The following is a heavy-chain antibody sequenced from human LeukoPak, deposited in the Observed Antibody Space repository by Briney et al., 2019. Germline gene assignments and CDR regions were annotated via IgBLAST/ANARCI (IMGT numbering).Heavy chain of an antibody. CDR2: IYSGGST. Sequence: GGSLRLSCAASGFSVGTNYMSWVRQAPGKGLEWVSVIYSGGSTYYADSVKGRFTISRDNSKNTLYLLMNSVRGEDTAVYYCAKGPQHSTYWYRFDSWGQGTLVTVSS. J-gene: IGHJ4*02. D-gene: IGHD6-13*01. V-gene: IGHV3-53*01. CDR1: GFSVGTNY. CDR3: AKGPQHSTYWYRFDS.